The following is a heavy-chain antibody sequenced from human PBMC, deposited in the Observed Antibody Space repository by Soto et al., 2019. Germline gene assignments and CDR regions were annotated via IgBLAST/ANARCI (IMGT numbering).Heavy chain of an antibody. Sequence: PSETLSLTCAVYGGSFSGYYWSWIRQPPGKGLEWIGEINHSGSTNYNPSLKSRVTISVDTSKNQFSLKLSSVTAADTAVYYCARGHIAPVGTDYWGQGTLVTVSS. CDR2: INHSGST. D-gene: IGHD6-13*01. V-gene: IGHV4-34*01. J-gene: IGHJ4*02. CDR1: GGSFSGYY. CDR3: ARGHIAPVGTDY.